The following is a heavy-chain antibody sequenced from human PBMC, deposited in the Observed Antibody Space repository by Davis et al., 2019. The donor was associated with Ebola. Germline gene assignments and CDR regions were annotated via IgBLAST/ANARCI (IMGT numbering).Heavy chain of an antibody. CDR2: INPHNGKT. Sequence: ASVKVSCKASGYTFTSYGITWVRQAPGQGLEWMGWINPHNGKTNYAQNFQGRVTLTTDTSTSTAYMEVGSLRSDDTAVYYCARAQFPTTSDHWGQGTLVTVSS. CDR1: GYTFTSYG. V-gene: IGHV1-18*04. D-gene: IGHD1-1*01. J-gene: IGHJ5*02. CDR3: ARAQFPTTSDH.